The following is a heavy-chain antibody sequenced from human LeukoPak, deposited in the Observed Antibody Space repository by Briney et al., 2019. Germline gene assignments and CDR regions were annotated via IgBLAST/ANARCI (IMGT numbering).Heavy chain of an antibody. CDR3: AKDGYCSSTSCLTP. Sequence: GGSLRLSCAASGFTFSSYGMHWVRQAPGKGLEWVAVISYDGSNKYYPDSVKGRFTISRDNSKNTLYLQMNSLRAEDTAVYYRAKDGYCSSTSCLTPWGQGTLVTVSS. D-gene: IGHD2-2*03. J-gene: IGHJ5*02. CDR2: ISYDGSNK. V-gene: IGHV3-30*18. CDR1: GFTFSSYG.